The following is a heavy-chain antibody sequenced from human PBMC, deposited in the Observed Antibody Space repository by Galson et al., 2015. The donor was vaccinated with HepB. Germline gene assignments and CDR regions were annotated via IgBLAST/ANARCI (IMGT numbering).Heavy chain of an antibody. CDR2: IIPILGIA. CDR1: GGTFSSYA. D-gene: IGHD3-22*01. V-gene: IGHV1-69*04. J-gene: IGHJ4*02. Sequence: SVKVSCKASGGTFSSYAISWVRQAPGQGLEWMGRIIPILGIANYAQKFQGRVTITADKSTSTAYMELSSLRSEDTAVYYCASVGDYYDSSGYYYGNDAFDYWGQGTLVTVSS. CDR3: ASVGDYYDSSGYYYGNDAFDY.